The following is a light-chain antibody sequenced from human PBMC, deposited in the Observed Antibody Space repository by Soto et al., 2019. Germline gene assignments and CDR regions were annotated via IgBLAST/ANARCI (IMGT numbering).Light chain of an antibody. CDR2: WAS. CDR3: QQYLTPLT. CDR1: QAVLYSPNNKNA. V-gene: IGKV4-1*01. Sequence: DIVMTQSPDSLAVSLGERATINCKSSQAVLYSPNNKNALAWFQQKPGQPPKLLIYWASTRAAVVPDRCSGSGSGKDSTITSSSLQAEDEAVYYCQQYLTPLTFGGGTKVEIK. J-gene: IGKJ4*01.